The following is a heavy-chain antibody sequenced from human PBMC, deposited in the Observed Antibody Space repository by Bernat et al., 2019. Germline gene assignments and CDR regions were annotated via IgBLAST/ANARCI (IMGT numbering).Heavy chain of an antibody. V-gene: IGHV4-39*01. D-gene: IGHD6-13*01. CDR3: ASQYSSSWYPAEHFDY. CDR1: GGSISSSSYY. CDR2: IYYSGST. J-gene: IGHJ4*02. Sequence: QLQLQESGPGLVKPSETLSLTCTVSGGSISSSSYYWGWIRQPPGKGLEWIGSIYYSGSTYYNPSLKSRVTISVDTSKNQFSLKLSSVTAADTAVYYCASQYSSSWYPAEHFDYWGQGTLVTVSS.